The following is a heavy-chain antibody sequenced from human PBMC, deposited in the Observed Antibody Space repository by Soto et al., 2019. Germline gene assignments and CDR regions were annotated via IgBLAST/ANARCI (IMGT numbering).Heavy chain of an antibody. V-gene: IGHV4-59*01. CDR1: GGSIRNFH. Sequence: SETLSLTCTVSGGSIRNFHWSWIRQPPGKGLEWIGHIFYTGTTTYNRSLESRLTMSVDTSKSQFSLRLSSVTAADTAVYYCAALYNTSPFFDHWGQGTLVTVFS. CDR2: IFYTGTT. J-gene: IGHJ4*02. D-gene: IGHD3-3*01. CDR3: AALYNTSPFFDH.